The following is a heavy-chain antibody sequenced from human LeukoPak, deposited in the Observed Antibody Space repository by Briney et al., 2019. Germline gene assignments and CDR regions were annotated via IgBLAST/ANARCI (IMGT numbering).Heavy chain of an antibody. V-gene: IGHV4-34*01. CDR2: INHSGNT. Sequence: SETLSLTCAVYGGSFSGYYWTWIRQPPGKGLEWIGEINHSGNTNYNPSLKSRVAISVDTSKNQFSLRLSSVTAADTAVYYCARVGAGYYDRALDYWGQGTLVTVSS. D-gene: IGHD3-22*01. J-gene: IGHJ4*02. CDR1: GGSFSGYY. CDR3: ARVGAGYYDRALDY.